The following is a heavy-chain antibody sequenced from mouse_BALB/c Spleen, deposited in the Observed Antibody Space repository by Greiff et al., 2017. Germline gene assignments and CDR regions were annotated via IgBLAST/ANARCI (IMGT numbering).Heavy chain of an antibody. J-gene: IGHJ1*01. D-gene: IGHD5-5*01. CDR1: GYTFTSYW. CDR3: ARGGLPPGYFDV. V-gene: IGHV1-69*02. CDR2: IDPSDSYT. Sequence: VQLQQPGAELVKPGASVKLSCKASGYTFTSYWMHWVKQRPGQGLEWIGEIDPSDSYTNYNQKFKGKATLTVDKSSSTAYMQLSSLTSEDSAVYYCARGGLPPGYFDVWGAGTTVTVSS.